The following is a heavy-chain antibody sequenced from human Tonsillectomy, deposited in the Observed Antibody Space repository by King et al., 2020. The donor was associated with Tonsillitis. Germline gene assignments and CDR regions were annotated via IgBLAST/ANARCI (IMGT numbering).Heavy chain of an antibody. V-gene: IGHV4-38-2*01. Sequence: QLQESGPGLVKPSGTLSLTCAVSGYSIISGYHWGWIRQPPGKGLEWIGTIDYSGTTYYNPSLKSRLIISVDTSKNQFSLELRSVTAADTAVYYCARPHHLRGNSIHWFDPWGQGTLVTVSS. J-gene: IGHJ5*02. D-gene: IGHD4-23*01. CDR1: GYSIISGYH. CDR3: ARPHHLRGNSIHWFDP. CDR2: IDYSGTT.